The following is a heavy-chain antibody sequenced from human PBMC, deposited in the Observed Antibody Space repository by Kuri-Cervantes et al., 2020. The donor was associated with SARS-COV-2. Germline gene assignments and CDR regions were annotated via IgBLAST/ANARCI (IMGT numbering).Heavy chain of an antibody. CDR3: ARHAYGDYSNWFDP. Sequence: KVSCKGSGYSFSSYWISWVRQMPGKGLEWMGRIDPSDSHTKYSPSFQGHVTISADKSFSTAYLQWSSLKASDTAMYYCARHAYGDYSNWFDPWGQGTLVTVSS. J-gene: IGHJ5*02. CDR2: IDPSDSHT. CDR1: GYSFSSYW. V-gene: IGHV5-10-1*01. D-gene: IGHD4-17*01.